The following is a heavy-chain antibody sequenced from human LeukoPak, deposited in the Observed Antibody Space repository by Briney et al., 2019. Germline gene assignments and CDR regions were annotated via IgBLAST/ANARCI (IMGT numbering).Heavy chain of an antibody. D-gene: IGHD3-22*01. J-gene: IGHJ4*02. CDR1: GGSISSYY. CDR3: ARAHNYYDSSGYRPYYFDY. CDR2: INHSGST. V-gene: IGHV4-34*01. Sequence: SETLSLTCTVSGGSISSYYWSWIRQPPGKGLEWIGEINHSGSTNYNPSLKSRVTISVDTSKNQFSLKLSSVTAADTAVYYCARAHNYYDSSGYRPYYFDYWGQGTLVTVSS.